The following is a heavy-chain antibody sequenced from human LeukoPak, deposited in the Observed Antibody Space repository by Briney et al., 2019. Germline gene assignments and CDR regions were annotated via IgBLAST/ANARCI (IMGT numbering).Heavy chain of an antibody. CDR1: DGSISRYY. J-gene: IGHJ3*02. Sequence: SETLSLTCTVSDGSISRYYWTWIRQPPGKGLEWIGYIYYSGSTNYNPSLKSRVTISVDTSKNQFSLKLSSVTAADTAVYYCARIKRSFWSGYTHDAFDIWGQGTMVTVSS. CDR2: IYYSGST. V-gene: IGHV4-59*12. CDR3: ARIKRSFWSGYTHDAFDI. D-gene: IGHD3-3*01.